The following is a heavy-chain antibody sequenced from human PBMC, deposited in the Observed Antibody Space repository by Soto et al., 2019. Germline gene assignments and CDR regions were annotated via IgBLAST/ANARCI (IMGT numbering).Heavy chain of an antibody. CDR3: ARGGRGLYYFDY. Sequence: EVQLVESGGGLVKPGGSLRLSCAASGFTFSSYSMNWVRQAPGKGLEWVSSISSSSSYIYYADSVKGRFTISRDNAKNSLYLQMNSLRAEDTAVYYCARGGRGLYYFDYLGQGTLVTVSS. CDR1: GFTFSSYS. D-gene: IGHD5-12*01. CDR2: ISSSSSYI. J-gene: IGHJ4*02. V-gene: IGHV3-21*01.